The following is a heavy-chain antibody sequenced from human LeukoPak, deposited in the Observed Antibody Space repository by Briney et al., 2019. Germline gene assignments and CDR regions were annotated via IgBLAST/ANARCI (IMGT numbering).Heavy chain of an antibody. J-gene: IGHJ4*02. CDR1: GFALTSYY. CDR3: VRDERGYDSGFLSI. D-gene: IGHD5-12*01. CDR2: INPSGGST. Sequence: ASVKFSCKASGFALTSYYMHWVRQAPGQGLEWMGIINPSGGSTSYAQKFQGRVTMTRDTSTSTVYMELTSLRSEDTAVYYCVRDERGYDSGFLSIWGQGTLVTVSS. V-gene: IGHV1-46*01.